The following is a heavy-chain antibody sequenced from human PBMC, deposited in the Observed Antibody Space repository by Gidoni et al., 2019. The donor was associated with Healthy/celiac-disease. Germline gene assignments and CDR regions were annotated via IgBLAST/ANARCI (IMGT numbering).Heavy chain of an antibody. D-gene: IGHD5-18*01. J-gene: IGHJ3*02. CDR3: AKAMWIQLWFGPDAFDI. V-gene: IGHV3-9*01. Sequence: EVQLVESGGGLVQPGRSLRLSCAASGFTFDDYAMHWVRQAPGKGLEWVSGISWNSGSIGYADSVKGRFTISRDNAKNSLYLQMNSLRAEDTALYYCAKAMWIQLWFGPDAFDIWGQGTMVTVSS. CDR1: GFTFDDYA. CDR2: ISWNSGSI.